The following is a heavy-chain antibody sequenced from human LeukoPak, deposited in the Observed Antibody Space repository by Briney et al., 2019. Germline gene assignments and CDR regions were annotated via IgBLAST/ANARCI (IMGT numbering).Heavy chain of an antibody. CDR1: GGSISSYY. J-gene: IGHJ5*02. CDR2: IYTSGST. CDR3: ARGIVVVPAAMSWFDP. D-gene: IGHD2-2*01. V-gene: IGHV4-4*07. Sequence: PSETLSLTCTVSGGSISSYYWSWIRQPAGKGLEWIGHIYTSGSTNYNPSLKSRVTMSVDTSKSQFSLKLRSVTAADTAVYYCARGIVVVPAAMSWFDPWGQGTLVTVSS.